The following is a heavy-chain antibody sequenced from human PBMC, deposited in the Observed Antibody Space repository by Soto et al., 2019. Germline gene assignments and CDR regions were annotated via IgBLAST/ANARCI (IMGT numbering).Heavy chain of an antibody. CDR1: GGSFSTYT. D-gene: IGHD6-19*01. J-gene: IGHJ4*02. CDR3: ASDKWLID. CDR2: LIPILGVT. V-gene: IGHV1-69*02. Sequence: QVQLVQSGAEVRKPESSVRVSCKASGGSFSTYTINWVRQAPGQGLEWMGRLIPILGVTNYAPKFQGRVTITADKSTNTAYMDLSSLRSEDTALYYCASDKWLIDWGQGTLVTVSS.